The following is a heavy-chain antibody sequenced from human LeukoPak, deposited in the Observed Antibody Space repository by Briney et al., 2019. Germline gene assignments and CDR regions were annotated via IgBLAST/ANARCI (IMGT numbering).Heavy chain of an antibody. V-gene: IGHV4-34*01. J-gene: IGHJ6*03. CDR3: AREVPYYGSGSYYSRYYYMDV. D-gene: IGHD3-10*01. CDR2: INHSGST. CDR1: GGSFSGYY. Sequence: PSETLSLTCAVYGGSFSGYYWSWIRQPPGKGLEWIGEINHSGSTNYNPSLKSRVTISVDTSKNQFSLKLSSVTAADTAVYYCAREVPYYGSGSYYSRYYYMDVWGKGTTVTVSS.